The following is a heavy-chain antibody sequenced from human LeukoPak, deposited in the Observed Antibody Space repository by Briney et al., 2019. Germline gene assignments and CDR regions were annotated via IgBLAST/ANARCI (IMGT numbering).Heavy chain of an antibody. CDR3: ARGTPHAPAYYYYMDV. CDR2: IYTSGST. Sequence: SETLSLTCPGSGGSISSYYWSWIRQPAGKGLEWIGRIYTSGSTNYNPSLKSRVTMSVDTSKNQVSPKLSSVTAADTAVYYSARGTPHAPAYYYYMDVWGKGTTVTVSS. J-gene: IGHJ6*03. V-gene: IGHV4-4*07. D-gene: IGHD2-15*01. CDR1: GGSISSYY.